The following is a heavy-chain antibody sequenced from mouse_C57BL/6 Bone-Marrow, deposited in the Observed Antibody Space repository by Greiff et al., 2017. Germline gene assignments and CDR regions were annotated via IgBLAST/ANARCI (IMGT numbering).Heavy chain of an antibody. CDR3: ARYYYGTPFAY. CDR1: GYSFTGYY. V-gene: IGHV1-42*01. D-gene: IGHD1-1*01. J-gene: IGHJ3*01. Sequence: EVQLQQSGPELVKPGASVKISCKASGYSFTGYYMNWVKQSPEKSLEWIGEINPSTGGTTSNQKFKAKATLTVDKSSSTAYMQLKSLTSEDSAVYYCARYYYGTPFAYWGQGTLVTVSA. CDR2: INPSTGGT.